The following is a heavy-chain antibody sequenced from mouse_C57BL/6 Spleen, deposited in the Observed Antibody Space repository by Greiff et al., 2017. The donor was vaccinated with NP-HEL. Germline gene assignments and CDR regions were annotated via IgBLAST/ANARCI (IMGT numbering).Heavy chain of an antibody. Sequence: EVMLVESGEGLVKPGGSLKLSCAASGFTFSSYAMSWVRQTPEKRLEWVAYISSGGDYIYYVDTVKGRFTISRDNARNTLYLQMSSLKSEDTAMYYCTREKDYDYFFDYWGQGTTLTVSS. CDR2: ISSGGDYI. CDR3: TREKDYDYFFDY. J-gene: IGHJ2*01. V-gene: IGHV5-9-1*02. D-gene: IGHD2-4*01. CDR1: GFTFSSYA.